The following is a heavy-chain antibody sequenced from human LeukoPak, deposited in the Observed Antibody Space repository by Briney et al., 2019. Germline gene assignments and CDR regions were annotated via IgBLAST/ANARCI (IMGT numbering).Heavy chain of an antibody. CDR2: INHSGST. CDR3: ARVVSSSWYFRDYFDY. V-gene: IGHV4-34*01. CDR1: GGSFSGYY. Sequence: SETLSLTCAVYGGSFSGYYWSWIRQPPGKGLEWIGEINHSGSTNYNPSLKSRVTISVDTSKNQFSLKLSSVTAADTAVYYCARVVSSSWYFRDYFDYWGQGTLVTVSS. J-gene: IGHJ4*02. D-gene: IGHD6-13*01.